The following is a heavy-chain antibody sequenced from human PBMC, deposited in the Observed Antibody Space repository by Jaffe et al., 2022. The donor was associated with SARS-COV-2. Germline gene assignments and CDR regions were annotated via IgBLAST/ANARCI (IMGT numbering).Heavy chain of an antibody. J-gene: IGHJ4*02. Sequence: EVQLVESGGGLVQPGGSLRLSCAASGFTVSDNYMSWVRQAPGKGLEWVSLIYSAGSTYYADSVKGRFTISRDNSKNTLDLQMNSLRAEDTAVYYCARDKLYISGKGLFDYWGQGTLVTVSS. D-gene: IGHD3-10*01. CDR1: GFTVSDNY. CDR2: IYSAGST. V-gene: IGHV3-66*02. CDR3: ARDKLYISGKGLFDY.